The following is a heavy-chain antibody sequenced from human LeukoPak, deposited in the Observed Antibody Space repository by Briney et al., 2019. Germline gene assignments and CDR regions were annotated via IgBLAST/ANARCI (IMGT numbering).Heavy chain of an antibody. J-gene: IGHJ4*02. CDR2: IIPILGIA. Sequence: SVKVSCKASGGTFSSYAISWVRQAPGQGLEWMGRIIPILGIANYAQKFQGRVTITADKPTSTAYMELSSLRSEDTAVYYCARGYYDSSGCQYFDYWGQGNLVTASS. D-gene: IGHD3-22*01. V-gene: IGHV1-69*04. CDR1: GGTFSSYA. CDR3: ARGYYDSSGCQYFDY.